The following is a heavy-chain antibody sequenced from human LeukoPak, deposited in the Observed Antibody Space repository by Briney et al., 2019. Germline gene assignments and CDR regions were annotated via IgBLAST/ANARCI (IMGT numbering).Heavy chain of an antibody. CDR3: ARPVSGLYGVYYYYMDV. V-gene: IGHV1-18*01. J-gene: IGHJ6*03. CDR2: ISAYNGNT. Sequence: ASVKVSCKASGYTFTSYGISWVRQAPGQGLEWMGCISAYNGNTNYAQKLQGRVTMTTDTSTSTAYMELRSLRSDDTAVYYCARPVSGLYGVYYYYMDVWGKGTTVTVSS. CDR1: GYTFTSYG. D-gene: IGHD4-17*01.